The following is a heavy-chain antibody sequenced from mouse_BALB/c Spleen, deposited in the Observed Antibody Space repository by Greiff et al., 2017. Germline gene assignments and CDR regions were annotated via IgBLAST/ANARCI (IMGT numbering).Heavy chain of an antibody. D-gene: IGHD1-1*01. V-gene: IGHV5-6-5*01. CDR3: ARGQHYGSRLAWFAY. CDR2: ISSGGST. J-gene: IGHJ3*01. CDR1: GFTFSSYA. Sequence: EVKLVESGGGLVKPGGSLKLSCAASGFTFSSYAMSWVRQTPEKRLEWVASISSGGSTYYPDGLKGGFTISRDNARNILYLQMSSLRSEDTAMYYCARGQHYGSRLAWFAYWGQGTLVTVSA.